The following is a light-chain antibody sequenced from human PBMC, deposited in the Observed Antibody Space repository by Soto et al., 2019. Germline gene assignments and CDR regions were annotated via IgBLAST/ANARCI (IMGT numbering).Light chain of an antibody. CDR2: EAS. CDR3: QPYNNWPLT. V-gene: IGKV3-15*01. Sequence: ELVLSQSPATLSVSPGERATLSCRASQSIRKNLAWYQQKPGQAPTLLIYEASTRATGVPARFSGSGSGTEFTLTISSLQSEDFAVYYCQPYNNWPLTFGGGTKV. CDR1: QSIRKN. J-gene: IGKJ4*01.